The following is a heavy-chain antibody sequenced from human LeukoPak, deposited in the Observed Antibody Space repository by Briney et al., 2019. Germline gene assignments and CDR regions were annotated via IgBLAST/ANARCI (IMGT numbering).Heavy chain of an antibody. V-gene: IGHV3-7*01. Sequence: PGGSLGLSCIASGFNMSDYWMSWVRQAPGKGLEWVANIKQDGSEIYSGDSLKGRFTISRDNAKNSLYLQMNSLRGEDTAVYYCARDIDWLDCWGQGTLVTVSS. D-gene: IGHD2-15*01. CDR1: GFNMSDYW. CDR3: ARDIDWLDC. J-gene: IGHJ5*01. CDR2: IKQDGSEI.